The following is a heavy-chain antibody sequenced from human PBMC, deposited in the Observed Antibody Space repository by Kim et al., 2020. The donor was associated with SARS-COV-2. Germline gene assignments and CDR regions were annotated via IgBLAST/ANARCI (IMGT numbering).Heavy chain of an antibody. J-gene: IGHJ5*02. Sequence: RNGRVPISIDTSKNQFSLKLSSVTAADTAVYYCARHKGILTGYPNDWFDPWGQGTLVTVSS. V-gene: IGHV4-39*01. D-gene: IGHD3-9*01. CDR3: ARHKGILTGYPNDWFDP.